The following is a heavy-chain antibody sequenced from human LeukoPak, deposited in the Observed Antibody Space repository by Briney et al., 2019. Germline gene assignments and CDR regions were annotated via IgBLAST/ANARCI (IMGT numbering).Heavy chain of an antibody. CDR3: AREDVVVVAAIYYFDY. CDR2: IKQDGSEK. Sequence: AGGSLRLSCAASGFTFSSYWMSWVRQAPGKGLERVANIKQDGSEKYYVDSVKGRFTISRDNAKNSLYLQMNSLRAEDTAVYYCAREDVVVVAAIYYFDYWGQGTLVTVSS. V-gene: IGHV3-7*01. CDR1: GFTFSSYW. J-gene: IGHJ4*02. D-gene: IGHD2-15*01.